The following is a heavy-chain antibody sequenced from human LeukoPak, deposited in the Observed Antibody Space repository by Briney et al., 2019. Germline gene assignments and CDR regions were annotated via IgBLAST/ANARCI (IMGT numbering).Heavy chain of an antibody. V-gene: IGHV4-59*01. J-gene: IGHJ2*01. Sequence: SETLSLTCNVSGGTITNSYWNWIRQPPGKGLEWIGYIHYSGNSNYNSFLKSRVTISVDTSKNQFSLNLNSVTAADTAMYYCARDGQFGGYRGFWYFDLWGRGTLVTVSP. CDR2: IHYSGNS. CDR1: GGTITNSY. D-gene: IGHD5-12*01. CDR3: ARDGQFGGYRGFWYFDL.